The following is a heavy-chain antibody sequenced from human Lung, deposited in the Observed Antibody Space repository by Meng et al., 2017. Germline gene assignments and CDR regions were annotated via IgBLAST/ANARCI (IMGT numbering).Heavy chain of an antibody. D-gene: IGHD2-15*01. CDR3: ARGRVVVAATPSDY. V-gene: IGHV3-21*01. J-gene: IGHJ4*02. CDR1: GFTFSSYS. CDR2: ISSSSA. Sequence: DVQLVESVGGLVKPGASLRLSCAASGFTFSSYSMNWVRQAPGKGLEWVSSISSSSAYADSVKGRFTISRDNAKNSLYLQMNSLRAEDAAVYYCARGRVVVAATPSDYWGQGTLVTVSS.